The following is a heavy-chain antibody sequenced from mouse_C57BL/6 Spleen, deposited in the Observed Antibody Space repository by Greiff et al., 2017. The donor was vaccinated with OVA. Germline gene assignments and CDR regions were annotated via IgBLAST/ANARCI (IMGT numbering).Heavy chain of an antibody. CDR2: IDPGNGDT. Sequence: EVQRVEPGAELVKPGASVRLSCTASGFNFNDYYMHWVKQRTEQGLEWIGRIDPGNGDTKYASKFQSKATITADTSSNTAYLQLSSLTSEDTAVYYYGRWLPFDGWGKGTTLSVA. CDR1: GFNFNDYY. CDR3: GRWLPFDG. J-gene: IGHJ2*01. V-gene: IGHV14-2*01. D-gene: IGHD3-3*01.